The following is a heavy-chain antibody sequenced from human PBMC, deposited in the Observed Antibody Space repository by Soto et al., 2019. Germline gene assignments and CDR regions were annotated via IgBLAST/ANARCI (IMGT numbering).Heavy chain of an antibody. CDR2: MYNTGST. Sequence: QVQLQESGPGLVKPSETLSLTCTVSGGAISRYYWSWIRQPPGKGLEWIGYMYNTGSTVYNPSFNMRVPISVDTSNNQFSLKFDSGTAADTAVYYCARALWGYCGTDCLPLGVWGQGTTVTVSS. V-gene: IGHV4-4*08. D-gene: IGHD2-21*02. CDR3: ARALWGYCGTDCLPLGV. CDR1: GGAISRYY. J-gene: IGHJ6*02.